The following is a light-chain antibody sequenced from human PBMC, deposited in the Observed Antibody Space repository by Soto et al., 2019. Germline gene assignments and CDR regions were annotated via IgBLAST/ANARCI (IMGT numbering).Light chain of an antibody. J-gene: IGKJ1*01. CDR3: QQYGSFTWT. CDR1: QSISNN. CDR2: GAS. V-gene: IGKV3-20*01. Sequence: EVVMTQSPATLSVSPWERATLSCRASQSISNNLAWYQQKPGQAPRLLIFGASTRATGIPDRFSGSGSGTDFTLTISRLEPEDFAVYYCQQYGSFTWTFGQGTKVDIK.